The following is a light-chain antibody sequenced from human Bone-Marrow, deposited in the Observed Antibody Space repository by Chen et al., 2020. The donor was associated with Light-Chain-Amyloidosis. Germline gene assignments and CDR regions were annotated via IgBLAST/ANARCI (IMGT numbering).Light chain of an antibody. CDR2: WAS. J-gene: IGKJ4*01. V-gene: IGKV4-1*01. Sequence: DIVMTQSPDSLAVSLGERATINCKSSQSVLYSTNNKNYLAWYQQKPGQPPKLLIYWASTRESGVPDRFSGRESGTDFTLTISSLQAEDVAVYYCQQDYSPPLTFGGGTKVEIK. CDR1: QSVLYSTNNKNY. CDR3: QQDYSPPLT.